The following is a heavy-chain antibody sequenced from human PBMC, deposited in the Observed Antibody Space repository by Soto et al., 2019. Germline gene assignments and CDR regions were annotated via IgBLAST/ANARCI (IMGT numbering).Heavy chain of an antibody. D-gene: IGHD2-2*01. CDR3: ARYCISTSCYSSPIYYYYGMDV. J-gene: IGHJ6*02. V-gene: IGHV3-23*01. Sequence: AGGLLRLWYAASGVTCIGYAMSCILQTPGKGLEWVSAISGSGVSTYYADSVKGRFTISRDNSKNTLYLQMNSLRSDDTAVYYCARYCISTSCYSSPIYYYYGMDVWGQAPTVTVSS. CDR1: GVTCIGYA. CDR2: ISGSGVST.